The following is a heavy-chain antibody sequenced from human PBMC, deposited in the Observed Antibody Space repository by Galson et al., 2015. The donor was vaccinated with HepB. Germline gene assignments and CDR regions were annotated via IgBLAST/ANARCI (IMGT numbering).Heavy chain of an antibody. J-gene: IGHJ4*02. CDR2: ISGSGGST. CDR1: GFTFSSYA. V-gene: IGHV3-23*01. Sequence: SLRLSCAASGFTFSSYAMSWVRQAPGKGLEWVSAISGSGGSTYYADSVKGRFTISRDNSKNTLYLQMNSLRAEDTAVYYCAKGAVVVPAAIPFCDYWGQGTLVTVSS. CDR3: AKGAVVVPAAIPFCDY. D-gene: IGHD2-2*01.